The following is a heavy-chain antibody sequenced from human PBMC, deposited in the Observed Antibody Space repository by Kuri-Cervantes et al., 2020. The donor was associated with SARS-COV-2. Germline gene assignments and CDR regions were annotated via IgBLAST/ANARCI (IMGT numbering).Heavy chain of an antibody. V-gene: IGHV4-59*12. CDR3: ARYSGSYYSDY. J-gene: IGHJ4*02. Sequence: GSLRLSCTVSGGSISSYYWGWIRQPPGKGLEWIGYIYYSGSTNYNPSLQSRVTISVDTSKNQFSLKLSSVTAADTAVYYCARYSGSYYSDYWGQGTLVTVSS. CDR1: GGSISSYY. D-gene: IGHD1-26*01. CDR2: IYYSGST.